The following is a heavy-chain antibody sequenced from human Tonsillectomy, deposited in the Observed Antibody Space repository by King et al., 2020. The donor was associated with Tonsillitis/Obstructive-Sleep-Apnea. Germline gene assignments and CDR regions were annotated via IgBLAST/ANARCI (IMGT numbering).Heavy chain of an antibody. Sequence: VQLVESGGGVVQPGRSLRLSCAASGFTFSSYAMHWVRQAPGKGLEWVAVISYDGSNKYYADSVKGRFTISRDNSKNTLYLQMNSLRAEDTAVYYCARDEMEGNSYYFDYWGQGPLVTVSS. V-gene: IGHV3-30*04. CDR2: ISYDGSNK. J-gene: IGHJ4*02. D-gene: IGHD4-23*01. CDR3: ARDEMEGNSYYFDY. CDR1: GFTFSSYA.